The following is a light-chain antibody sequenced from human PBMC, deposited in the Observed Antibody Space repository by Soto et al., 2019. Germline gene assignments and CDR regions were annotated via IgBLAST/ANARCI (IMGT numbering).Light chain of an antibody. CDR3: QQYGSSPIT. CDR2: GAS. CDR1: RSVSDY. Sequence: EIVFTQSPATLSLSPGERATLSCRASRSVSDYLAWYQQKPGQSPRLLIYGASNRATGIPARFSGSGSGTDFTLTISTLEPEDFAVYYCQQYGSSPITFGQGTRLEIK. V-gene: IGKV3-11*01. J-gene: IGKJ5*01.